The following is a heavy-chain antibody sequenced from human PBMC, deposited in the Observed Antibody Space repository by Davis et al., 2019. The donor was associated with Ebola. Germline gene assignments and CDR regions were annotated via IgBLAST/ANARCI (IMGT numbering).Heavy chain of an antibody. V-gene: IGHV3-7*01. Sequence: GESLKISCAASGFTSSSYWMSWVRQAPGKGLEWVANIKQDGSEKYYVDSVKGRFTISRDNAKNSLYLQMNSLRAEDTAVYYCASGMFGISTDWGQGTLVTVSS. CDR2: IKQDGSEK. J-gene: IGHJ4*02. CDR1: GFTSSSYW. CDR3: ASGMFGISTD. D-gene: IGHD3-16*01.